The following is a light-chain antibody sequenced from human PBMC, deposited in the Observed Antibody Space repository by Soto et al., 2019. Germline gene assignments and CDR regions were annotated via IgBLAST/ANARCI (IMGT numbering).Light chain of an antibody. CDR1: QRVSSSY. CDR3: QQYGRPPLT. J-gene: IGKJ4*01. V-gene: IGKV3D-20*01. Sequence: EIVLTQSPATLFLSPGERATLSCGASQRVSSSYLAWYQQKPGLAPRLLIFDASTRATGIPDRFSGSGSGTDFILTISRLEPEDFAVYDCQQYGRPPLTFGGGTKVEIK. CDR2: DAS.